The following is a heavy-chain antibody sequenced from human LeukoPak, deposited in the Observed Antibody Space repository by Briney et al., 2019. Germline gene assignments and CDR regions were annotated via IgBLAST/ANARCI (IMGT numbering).Heavy chain of an antibody. CDR1: GYTLTELS. D-gene: IGHD3-9*01. CDR3: ATPGSYYDILTGSPSHFDY. CDR2: FDPEDGET. J-gene: IGHJ4*02. Sequence: ASVKVSCKVSGYTLTELSMHWVRQAPGKGLEWMGGFDPEDGETIYAQKFQGRVTMTEDTSTDTAYMELSSLRSEDTAVYYCATPGSYYDILTGSPSHFDYWGQGTLVTVSS. V-gene: IGHV1-24*01.